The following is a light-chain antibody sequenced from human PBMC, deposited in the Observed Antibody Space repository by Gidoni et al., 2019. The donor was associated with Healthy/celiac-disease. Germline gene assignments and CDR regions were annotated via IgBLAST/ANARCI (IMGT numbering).Light chain of an antibody. CDR3: QAWDSSTRV. V-gene: IGLV3-1*01. Sequence: SYELTQPPSVSVSPGQPASITCSGDKLGDKYACWYQQKPGQSPVLVIYQASKRPSGIPERFSGSNSGNTATLTISGTQAMDEADYYCQAWDSSTRVFGGGTKLTVL. J-gene: IGLJ3*02. CDR1: KLGDKY. CDR2: QAS.